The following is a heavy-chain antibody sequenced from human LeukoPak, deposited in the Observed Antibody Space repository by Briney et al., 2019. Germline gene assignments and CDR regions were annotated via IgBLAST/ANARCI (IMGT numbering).Heavy chain of an antibody. V-gene: IGHV3-30*18. D-gene: IGHD1-14*01. CDR3: AKAFGNYYFDY. CDR1: GFSFSSYD. Sequence: PGGSLRLSCAVSGFSFSSYDMHWVRQAPGKGLEWVAVVSYDGRNKYYTDSVKGRFTISRGNSKNTLYLQMNSLRAEDTAVYYCAKAFGNYYFDYWGQGTLVTVSS. J-gene: IGHJ4*02. CDR2: VSYDGRNK.